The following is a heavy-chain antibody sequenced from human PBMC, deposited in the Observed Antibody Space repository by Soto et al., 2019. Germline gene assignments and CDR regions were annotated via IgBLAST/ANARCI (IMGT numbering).Heavy chain of an antibody. J-gene: IGHJ3*02. V-gene: IGHV3-74*01. Sequence: GGSLRLSXAASGFTFSSYWMHWVRHAPGKGLVWVSRINSDGSSTSNADSVKGRFTISRDNAKNTLYLQMNSLRAEDTAVYYCARGFKGGTYYYDSSGFEAFDIWGQGTMVTVSS. CDR1: GFTFSSYW. CDR3: ARGFKGGTYYYDSSGFEAFDI. CDR2: INSDGSST. D-gene: IGHD3-22*01.